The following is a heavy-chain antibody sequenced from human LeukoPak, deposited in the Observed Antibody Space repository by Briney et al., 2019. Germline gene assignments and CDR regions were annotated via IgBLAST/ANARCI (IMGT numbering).Heavy chain of an antibody. CDR1: GGSFSGYY. Sequence: SETLSLTCAVYGGSFSGYYWSWIRQPLGKGLEWIGEVNHSGSTNYNPSLKSRVTISVDTSKNQYSLKLSSVTAADTAVYYCARGQIYRHWFDPWGQGTLVTVSS. D-gene: IGHD2-2*02. V-gene: IGHV4-34*01. CDR3: ARGQIYRHWFDP. J-gene: IGHJ5*02. CDR2: VNHSGST.